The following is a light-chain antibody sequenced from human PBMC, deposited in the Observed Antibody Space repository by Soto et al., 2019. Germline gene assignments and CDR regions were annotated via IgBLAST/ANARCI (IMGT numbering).Light chain of an antibody. CDR2: DTS. CDR3: LLSYSGARV. CDR1: TGAVTSGHY. V-gene: IGLV7-46*01. J-gene: IGLJ3*02. Sequence: QAVVTQEPSLTVSPGGTVTLTCGSSTGAVTSGHYPYWFQQKPGQAPRKLIYDTSNQHSWTPARFSGSLLGGKAALTLSGAQPEDEAEYYCLLSYSGARVFGGGTKVTVL.